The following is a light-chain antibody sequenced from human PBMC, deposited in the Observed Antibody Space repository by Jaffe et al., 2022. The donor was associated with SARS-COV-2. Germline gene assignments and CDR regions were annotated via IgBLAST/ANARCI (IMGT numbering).Light chain of an antibody. CDR2: GAS. J-gene: IGKJ4*01. CDR3: QQYNKWPLT. CDR1: HGVSSN. V-gene: IGKV3-15*01. Sequence: EIVMTQSPATLSVSPGERATLSCRASHGVSSNLAWYQQKPGQAPRLLIYGASTRATGIPARFSGSGSGTEFTLTISSLQSEDFAVYYCQQYNKWPLTFGGGTKVEIK.